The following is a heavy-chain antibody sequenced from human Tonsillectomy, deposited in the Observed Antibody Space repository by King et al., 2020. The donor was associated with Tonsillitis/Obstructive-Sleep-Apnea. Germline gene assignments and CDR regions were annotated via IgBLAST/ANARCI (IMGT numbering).Heavy chain of an antibody. J-gene: IGHJ4*02. CDR2: ISSSSSTI. CDR3: ARDRLNDYIWGSYRYTYFDY. CDR1: GFTFSSYS. D-gene: IGHD3-16*02. V-gene: IGHV3-48*02. Sequence: VQLVESGGGLVQPGGSLRLSCAASGFTFSSYSMNWVRQAPGKGLEWVSYISSSSSTIYYADSVKGRFTISRDNAKNSLYLQMNSLRDEDTAVYYCARDRLNDYIWGSYRYTYFDYRGQGTLVTVSS.